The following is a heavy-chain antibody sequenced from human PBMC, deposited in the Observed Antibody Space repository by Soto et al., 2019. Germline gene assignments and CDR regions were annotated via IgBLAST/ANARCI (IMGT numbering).Heavy chain of an antibody. V-gene: IGHV3-74*01. J-gene: IGHJ3*02. Sequence: EVHLLESGGGLVQPGESLRLSCAASGFNFSPYWMHWVRQPPGKGLEWVSHINADGSTTVYADSVKGRFTISRDNARNTLYLQMNSLRAEDRAVYYCARDRGNPDSFNIWGQGTMVTVSP. CDR3: ARDRGNPDSFNI. CDR2: INADGSTT. D-gene: IGHD3-10*01. CDR1: GFNFSPYW.